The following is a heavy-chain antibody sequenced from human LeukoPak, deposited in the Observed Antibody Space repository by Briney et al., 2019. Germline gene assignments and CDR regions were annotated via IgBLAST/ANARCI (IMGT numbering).Heavy chain of an antibody. D-gene: IGHD3-3*01. CDR1: GGSFSVYC. Sequence: PSETLSLTCAVYGGSFSVYCWSCIRQPPGKGLEWIGEINHSGRTNYNPSLKSRVTISVDTSKNQFSLELSSMTAADTAVYYRARGRRVVEWLAIPSGMGYYFDYWGQGTLVTVSS. V-gene: IGHV4-34*01. CDR3: ARGRRVVEWLAIPSGMGYYFDY. CDR2: INHSGRT. J-gene: IGHJ4*02.